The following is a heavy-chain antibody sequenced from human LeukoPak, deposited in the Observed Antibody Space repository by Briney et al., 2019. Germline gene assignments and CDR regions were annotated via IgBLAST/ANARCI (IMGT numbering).Heavy chain of an antibody. CDR1: GGSISSGSYY. Sequence: PSQTLSLTCTVSGGSISSGSYYWSWIRQPAGKGLEWIGRIYTSGSTNYNPSLKSRVTISVDTSKNQFSLKLSSVTAADTAVYYCARGKIFGVVRYFDYWGQGTLVTVSS. D-gene: IGHD3-3*01. CDR2: IYTSGST. V-gene: IGHV4-61*02. CDR3: ARGKIFGVVRYFDY. J-gene: IGHJ4*02.